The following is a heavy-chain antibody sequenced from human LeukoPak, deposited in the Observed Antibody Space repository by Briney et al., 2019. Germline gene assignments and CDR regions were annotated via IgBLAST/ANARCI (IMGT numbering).Heavy chain of an antibody. CDR3: ARDGYAVRWGWFDP. V-gene: IGHV1-69*05. CDR2: IIPIFGTA. Sequence: SVKVSCKASGGTFSSYAISWVRQAPGQGLEWMGGIIPIFGTANYAQKFQGRVTITTDESTSTAYMELSSLRSEDTAVYYCARDGYAVRWGWFDPWGQGTLVTVSS. J-gene: IGHJ5*02. D-gene: IGHD5-18*01. CDR1: GGTFSSYA.